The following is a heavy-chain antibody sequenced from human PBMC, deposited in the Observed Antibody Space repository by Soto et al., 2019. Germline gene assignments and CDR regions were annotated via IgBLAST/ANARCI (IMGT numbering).Heavy chain of an antibody. Sequence: QVQLVQSGAEVKKPGASVKVSRKASGYTFTSYGISWVRQAPGQGLEWMGWISAYNGNTKYAQKFQGRVTMNTDTSTSTAYMELRSVRSDDMAVYYCARDPQIFHYRGQETLVTVSS. CDR1: GYTFTSYG. V-gene: IGHV1-18*03. CDR3: ARDPQIFHY. J-gene: IGHJ4*02. CDR2: ISAYNGNT.